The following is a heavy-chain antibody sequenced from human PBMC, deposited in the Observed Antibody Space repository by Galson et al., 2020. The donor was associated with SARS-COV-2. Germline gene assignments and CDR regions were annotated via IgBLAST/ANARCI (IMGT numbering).Heavy chain of an antibody. Sequence: SETLSLTCAVSGYSVSTTNYWGWVRLAPGKGLEWTGSIYPNGRNYYKPSLESRVTISVDTSRNQFSLTLASVTAADTAFYYCARQGVNMIVLVTVPGWFFDLWGRGTLVTVSS. CDR1: GYSVSTTNY. D-gene: IGHD2-21*02. J-gene: IGHJ2*01. CDR3: ARQGVNMIVLVTVPGWFFDL. V-gene: IGHV4-38-2*01. CDR2: IYPNGRN.